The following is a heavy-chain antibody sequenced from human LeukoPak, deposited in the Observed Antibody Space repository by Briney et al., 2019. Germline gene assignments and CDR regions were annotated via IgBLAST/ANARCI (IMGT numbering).Heavy chain of an antibody. CDR2: ISYDGSNK. CDR1: GFTFSSYG. J-gene: IGHJ4*02. V-gene: IGHV3-30*03. Sequence: GGSLRLSCAASGFTFSSYGMHWVRRAPGKGLEWVAVISYDGSNKYYADSVKGRFTISRDNSKNTLYLQMNSLRAEDTAVYYCARAVEPYYDILTGYMTYFDYWGQGTLVTVSS. D-gene: IGHD3-9*01. CDR3: ARAVEPYYDILTGYMTYFDY.